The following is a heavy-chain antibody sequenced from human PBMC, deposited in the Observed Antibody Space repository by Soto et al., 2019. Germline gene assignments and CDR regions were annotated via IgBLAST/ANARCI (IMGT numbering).Heavy chain of an antibody. Sequence: EVQLVESGGGLVQPGGSLRLSCAASGFTFSTYGMSWVRQAPGKGLEWVSYISASSTIIYYADSVKGRFTISRDNSKNTLYLQMNSLRAEDTAVYYCAKDLHTLGSFDYWGQGTLVTVSS. V-gene: IGHV3-23*04. J-gene: IGHJ4*02. CDR1: GFTFSTYG. D-gene: IGHD2-15*01. CDR3: AKDLHTLGSFDY. CDR2: ISASSTII.